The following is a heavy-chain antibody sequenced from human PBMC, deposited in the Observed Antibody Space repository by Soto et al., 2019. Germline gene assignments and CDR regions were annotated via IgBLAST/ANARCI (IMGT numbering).Heavy chain of an antibody. CDR2: ISGSGGST. D-gene: IGHD3-22*01. V-gene: IGHV3-23*01. J-gene: IGHJ4*02. Sequence: EVQLLESGGGLVQPGGSLRLSCAASGFTFSSYAMSWVRQAPGKGLEWVSAISGSGGSTYYADSVKGRFTISRDNSKNTLYLQINSLRAEDTAVYYCAKGDSSGYWIFDYWGQGTLVTVSS. CDR3: AKGDSSGYWIFDY. CDR1: GFTFSSYA.